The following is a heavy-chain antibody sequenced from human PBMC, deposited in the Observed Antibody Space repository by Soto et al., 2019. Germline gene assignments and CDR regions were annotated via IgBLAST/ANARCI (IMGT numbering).Heavy chain of an antibody. J-gene: IGHJ4*02. D-gene: IGHD2-2*01. Sequence: GGSLRLSCAASGFTFSSYWMSWVRQAPGKGLEWVAVIWYDGSNKYYADSVKGRFTISRDNSKNTLYLQMNSLRAEDTAVYYCARGGPSSTSCRNFDYWGQGTLVTVSS. CDR1: GFTFSSYW. CDR2: IWYDGSNK. CDR3: ARGGPSSTSCRNFDY. V-gene: IGHV3-33*08.